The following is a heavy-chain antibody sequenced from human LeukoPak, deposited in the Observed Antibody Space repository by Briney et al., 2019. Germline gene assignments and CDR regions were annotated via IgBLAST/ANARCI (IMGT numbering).Heavy chain of an antibody. CDR3: ARDSDSSSFFDY. J-gene: IGHJ4*02. CDR1: GGSISSYY. CDR2: IYYSGST. D-gene: IGHD6-13*01. Sequence: SETLSLTCTVSGGSISSYYWSWFRQPPGKGLEWIGHIYYSGSTNYNPSLKSRVTISVDTSKNQISLKLSSLRSEDTAVYYCARDSDSSSFFDYWGQGTLVTVSS. V-gene: IGHV4-59*01.